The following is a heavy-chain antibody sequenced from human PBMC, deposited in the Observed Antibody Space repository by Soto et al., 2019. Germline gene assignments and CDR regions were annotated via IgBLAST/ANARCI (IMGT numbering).Heavy chain of an antibody. CDR1: GGSISSSSYY. J-gene: IGHJ3*02. D-gene: IGHD6-19*01. CDR2: IYYSGST. CDR3: ATDGDSSGWYGRGGAFDI. Sequence: QVQLQESGPGLVKPSETLSLTCTVSGGSISSSSYYWGWIRQPPGKGLEWIGSIYYSGSTYYNPSLKSRVTISVDTSKNQFSLKLSSVTAADTAVYYCATDGDSSGWYGRGGAFDIWGQGTMVTVSS. V-gene: IGHV4-39*01.